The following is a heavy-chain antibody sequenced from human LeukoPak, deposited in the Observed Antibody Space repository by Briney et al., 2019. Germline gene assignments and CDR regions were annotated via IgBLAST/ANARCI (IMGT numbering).Heavy chain of an antibody. CDR1: GFTVSSNY. CDR2: IYSGGST. D-gene: IGHD3-10*01. V-gene: IGHV3-53*01. J-gene: IGHJ2*01. Sequence: GESLKISCAASGFTVSSNYMSWVRQAPGKGLEWVSVIYSGGSTYYADSVKGRFTISRDNSKNTLYLQMNSLRAEDTAVYYCAQSGRYWYFDLWGRGTLVTVSS. CDR3: AQSGRYWYFDL.